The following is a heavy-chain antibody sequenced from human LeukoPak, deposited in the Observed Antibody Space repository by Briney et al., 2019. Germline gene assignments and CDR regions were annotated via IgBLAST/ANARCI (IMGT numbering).Heavy chain of an antibody. V-gene: IGHV4-34*01. D-gene: IGHD6-13*01. J-gene: IGHJ6*03. Sequence: SETLSLTCAVNGGSFSGYYWSWIRQPPGKGLEWIGEINHSGSTNYNPSLKSRVTISVDTSKNQFSLKLSSVTAADTAVYYCARAQIAAAGTYYMDVWGKGTTVTVSS. CDR2: INHSGST. CDR1: GGSFSGYY. CDR3: ARAQIAAAGTYYMDV.